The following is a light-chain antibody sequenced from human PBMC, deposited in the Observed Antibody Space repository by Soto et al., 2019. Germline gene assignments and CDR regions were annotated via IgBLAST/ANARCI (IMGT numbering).Light chain of an antibody. CDR2: AAS. CDR3: QQSYSTSDT. Sequence: IQMTQSPSSLSASVGDRVTVTLRASQSISSYLNWYQQKPGKAPKLLIYAASSLQSGVPSRFSGSGSGTDFTLTISSLQPEDFATYYCQQSYSTSDTFGQGTKVDIK. J-gene: IGKJ1*01. CDR1: QSISSY. V-gene: IGKV1-39*01.